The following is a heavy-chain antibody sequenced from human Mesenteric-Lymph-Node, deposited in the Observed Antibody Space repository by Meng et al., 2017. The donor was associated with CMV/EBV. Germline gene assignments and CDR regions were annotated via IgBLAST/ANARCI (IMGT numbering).Heavy chain of an antibody. CDR3: ARGSSYDILTGYFDY. J-gene: IGHJ4*02. Sequence: HPLGPGLLKPSGSLSVTCAVYGGSFSGYYWNWIRQFPEKGLEWIGEINHSGSTTYNPSFTSRIIISVDTSTNQISLNMSSVTAADTAVYYCARGSSYDILTGYFDYWGQGALVTVSS. CDR2: INHSGST. D-gene: IGHD3-9*01. V-gene: IGHV4-34*01. CDR1: GGSFSGYY.